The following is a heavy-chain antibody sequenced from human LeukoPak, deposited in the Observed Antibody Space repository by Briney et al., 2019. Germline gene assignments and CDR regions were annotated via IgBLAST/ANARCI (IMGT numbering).Heavy chain of an antibody. V-gene: IGHV3-7*01. CDR1: GFTFSDSW. D-gene: IGHD2-15*01. J-gene: IGHJ6*02. Sequence: GGSLRLSCAASGFTFSDSWMTWVRQVPGKGLEWVANIKEDESEKYYVDSVKGRFTISRDNAKNSLYLQMNSLRAEDTAVYYCARDIVVVVAATFYYYYGMDVWGQGTTVTVSS. CDR3: ARDIVVVVAATFYYYYGMDV. CDR2: IKEDESEK.